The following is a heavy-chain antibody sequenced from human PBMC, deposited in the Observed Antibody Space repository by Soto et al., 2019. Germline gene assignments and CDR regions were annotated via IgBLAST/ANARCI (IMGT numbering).Heavy chain of an antibody. J-gene: IGHJ6*02. CDR2: INPNSGGT. Sequence: ASVKVSCKASGYTFTGYYMHWVRQAPGQGLEWMGWINPNSGGTNYAQKFQGRVTMTRDTSISTAYMELSRLRSDDTAVYYCARGPNVLRFLERSHYYYYYGMDVWGQGTTVTVSS. D-gene: IGHD3-3*01. CDR3: ARGPNVLRFLERSHYYYYYGMDV. CDR1: GYTFTGYY. V-gene: IGHV1-2*02.